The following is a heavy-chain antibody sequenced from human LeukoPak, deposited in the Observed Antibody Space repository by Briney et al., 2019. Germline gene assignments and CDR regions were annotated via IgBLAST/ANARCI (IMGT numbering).Heavy chain of an antibody. CDR1: GYSFANYW. V-gene: IGHV5-51*01. Sequence: GESLKISCKGSGYSFANYWIGWVRQMPGKGLEWMGIIYPSDSNTRYNPSFQGQVTISADKSICTAYLQWSSLKASDTAMYYCALNPRGYCSGGSCYIGYWGQGTLVTVSS. CDR3: ALNPRGYCSGGSCYIGY. D-gene: IGHD2-15*01. J-gene: IGHJ4*02. CDR2: IYPSDSNT.